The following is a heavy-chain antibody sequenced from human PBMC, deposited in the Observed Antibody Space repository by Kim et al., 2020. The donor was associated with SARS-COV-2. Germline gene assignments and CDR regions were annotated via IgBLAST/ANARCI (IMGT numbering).Heavy chain of an antibody. J-gene: IGHJ4*02. V-gene: IGHV3-21*01. D-gene: IGHD4-17*01. CDR3: ARDLGYADFPGKEGFDY. CDR2: ISSSSSSI. Sequence: GGSLRLSCAASGFTFSSYSMNWVRQAPGKGLEWVSSISSSSSSIYYADSVKGRFTISRDNAKNSLYLQMNSLRAEDTAVYYCARDLGYADFPGKEGFDYWGQGTLVTVSS. CDR1: GFTFSSYS.